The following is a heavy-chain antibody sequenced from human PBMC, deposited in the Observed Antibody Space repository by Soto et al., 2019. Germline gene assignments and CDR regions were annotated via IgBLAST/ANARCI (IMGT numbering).Heavy chain of an antibody. J-gene: IGHJ4*02. V-gene: IGHV3-23*01. Sequence: GGSLRLSCAASGFTIGDYAMGWVRQTPGKGLEWVSSISSRGGTTNYADSVKGRFTISKDNAKNTLYLEMNSLRADDTAIYYCARRDVYSFAVWGQGTLVTVSS. D-gene: IGHD4-4*01. CDR1: GFTIGDYA. CDR3: ARRDVYSFAV. CDR2: ISSRGGTT.